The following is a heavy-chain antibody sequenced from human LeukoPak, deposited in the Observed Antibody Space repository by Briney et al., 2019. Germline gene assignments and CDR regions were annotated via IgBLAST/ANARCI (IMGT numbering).Heavy chain of an antibody. Sequence: SETLSLTCTVSGDSISSNNYYWGWLRQPPGKGLEWIGSIYYSGGTYYNPSLKSRVTISVDTSKNQFSLNLSSVTAADAAVYYCAREYRHGDQRFDYWGQGTLVTVSS. CDR3: AREYRHGDQRFDY. CDR2: IYYSGGT. J-gene: IGHJ4*02. CDR1: GDSISSNNYY. D-gene: IGHD4-17*01. V-gene: IGHV4-39*07.